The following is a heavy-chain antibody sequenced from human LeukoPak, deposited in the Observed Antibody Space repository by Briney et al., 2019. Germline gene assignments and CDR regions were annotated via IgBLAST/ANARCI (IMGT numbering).Heavy chain of an antibody. J-gene: IGHJ4*02. D-gene: IGHD3-9*01. V-gene: IGHV3-30*04. CDR1: GFTFSSYA. CDR3: ARAHFDWLLDY. CDR2: ISYDGSNK. Sequence: GGSLRLSCAASGFTFSSYAMHWVRQAPGKGLEWVAVISYDGSNKYYADSVKGRFIISRDNSKNTLYLQMNSLRAEDTAVYYCARAHFDWLLDYWGQGTLVTVSS.